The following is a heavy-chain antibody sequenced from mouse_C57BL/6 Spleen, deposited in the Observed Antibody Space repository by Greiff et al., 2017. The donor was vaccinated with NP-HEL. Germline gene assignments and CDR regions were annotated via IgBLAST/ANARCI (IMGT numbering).Heavy chain of an antibody. V-gene: IGHV1-53*01. Sequence: VQLQQPGTELVKPGASVKLSCKASGYTFTSYWMHWVKQRPGQGLEGRGKLNERNSSTNVNEKSKSKTTLTVDKSSSTAYMQLSSLTSEDSAVYYCAKGALRPGAMDYWGQGTSVTVSS. CDR2: LNERNSST. CDR1: GYTFTSYW. CDR3: AKGALRPGAMDY. D-gene: IGHD2-4*01. J-gene: IGHJ4*01.